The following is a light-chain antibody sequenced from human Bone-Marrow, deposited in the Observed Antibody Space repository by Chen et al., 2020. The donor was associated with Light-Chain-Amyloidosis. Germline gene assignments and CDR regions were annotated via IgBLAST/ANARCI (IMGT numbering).Light chain of an antibody. CDR2: DDS. V-gene: IGLV3-21*02. J-gene: IGLJ3*02. CDR1: NIGSTS. CDR3: QVWDRSSDRPV. Sequence: SYVLTPPSSVSVAPGQTAPTACGGNNIGSTSVHWYQQTPGQAPRLVVYDDSDRPSGLPERLSGSNAGDAAGGASRRVEAGDEADYYCQVWDRSSDRPVFGGGTKLTVL.